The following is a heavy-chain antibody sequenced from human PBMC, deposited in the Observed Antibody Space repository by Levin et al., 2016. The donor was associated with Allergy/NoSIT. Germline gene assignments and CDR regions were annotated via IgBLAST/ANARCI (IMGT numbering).Heavy chain of an antibody. D-gene: IGHD1-26*01. Sequence: ETLSLTCAASGFTFSTYRMNWVRQAPGKGLEWVSYISSSGSTIYYADSVKGRFTISRDNAKNSLYLQMNSLRAEDTAVYYCARGRGSYLGVYFDYWGQGTLVTVSS. CDR2: ISSSGSTI. CDR1: GFTFSTYR. CDR3: ARGRGSYLGVYFDY. V-gene: IGHV3-48*04. J-gene: IGHJ4*02.